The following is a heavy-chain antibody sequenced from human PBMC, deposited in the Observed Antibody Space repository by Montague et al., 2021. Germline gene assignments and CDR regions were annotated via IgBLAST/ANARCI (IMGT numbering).Heavy chain of an antibody. V-gene: IGHV4-59*08. Sequence: SETLSLTCNVSSGSIFHDHWSWVRQPPGRGLEWLGSMFYAGGTTNNPSLESRVTMSLDTSTNQFSLKLRFVTAADTAVYYCAKQDCLVSGTSYRGFDTWGQGTLVAVSS. J-gene: IGHJ5*02. CDR1: SGSIFHDH. CDR3: AKQDCLVSGTSYRGFDT. D-gene: IGHD3-10*01. CDR2: MFYAGGT.